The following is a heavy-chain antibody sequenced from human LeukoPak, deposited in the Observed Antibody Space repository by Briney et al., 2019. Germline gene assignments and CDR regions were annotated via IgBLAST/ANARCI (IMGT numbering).Heavy chain of an antibody. D-gene: IGHD5/OR15-5a*01. V-gene: IGHV3-23*01. CDR3: ARGLSIDNHWFDP. CDR2: ISSSGGTK. Sequence: GGSLRLSCAASRFTFSSYAMSWVRQAPGKGLEWVSVISSSGGTKYYADFVKGRFTISRDNSKNTLYLQMNSLRAEDTAVYYFARGLSIDNHWFDPWGQGTLVTVSS. CDR1: RFTFSSYA. J-gene: IGHJ5*02.